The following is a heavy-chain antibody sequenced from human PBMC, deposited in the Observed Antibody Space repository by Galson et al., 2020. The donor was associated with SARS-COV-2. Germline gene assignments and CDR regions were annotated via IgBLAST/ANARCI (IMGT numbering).Heavy chain of an antibody. Sequence: SQTLSLTCPVSGGSISGSNYYWGWIRQPPGKGLEWIGSLYYTGTTYYNPSLRSRVTVSVDTSKNQFSLKLGSVTAADTAVYFCARHEGQGDSSDPYCYYYYAMDVWGQGTSVAVSS. CDR3: ARHEGQGDSSDPYCYYYYAMDV. D-gene: IGHD6-6*01. CDR2: LYYTGTT. CDR1: GGSISGSNYY. V-gene: IGHV4-39*01. J-gene: IGHJ6*02.